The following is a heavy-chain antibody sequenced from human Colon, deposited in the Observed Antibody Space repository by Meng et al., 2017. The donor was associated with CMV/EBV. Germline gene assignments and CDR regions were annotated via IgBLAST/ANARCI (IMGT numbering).Heavy chain of an antibody. J-gene: IGHJ4*02. CDR1: GIIFSSYW. CDR2: INTDETGI. D-gene: IGHD5-24*01. CDR3: ARAATAGRWMLGH. V-gene: IGHV3-74*01. Sequence: GESLKISCEVSGIIFSSYWMHWVRQAPGKGLELVARINTDETGISYADSVKGRFTVSRDNDKSMAFLQMNNLRREDTGVYFCARAATAGRWMLGHWGEGSVVTVSS.